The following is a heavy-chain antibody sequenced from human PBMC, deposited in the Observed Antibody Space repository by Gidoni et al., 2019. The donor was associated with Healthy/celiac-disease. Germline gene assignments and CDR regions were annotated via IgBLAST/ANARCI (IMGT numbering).Heavy chain of an antibody. J-gene: IGHJ4*02. D-gene: IGHD4-17*01. CDR1: VYTLTEFS. CDR3: ATDADYGGNFDY. V-gene: IGHV1-24*01. Sequence: QVQLVQSGAEVKKPGASVKVSCKVYVYTLTEFSMHWVRQAPGKGLEWMGGFDPEEGETIYAQKFQGRVTMTEDTSTDTAYMELSSLRSEDTAVYYCATDADYGGNFDYWGQGTLVTVSS. CDR2: FDPEEGET.